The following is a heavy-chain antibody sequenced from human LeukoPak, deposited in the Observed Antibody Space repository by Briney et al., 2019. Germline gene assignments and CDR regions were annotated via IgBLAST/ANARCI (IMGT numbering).Heavy chain of an antibody. CDR2: ISAYNGNT. V-gene: IGHV1-18*01. D-gene: IGHD2-2*01. CDR3: ARDRLFHIVVLPAY. J-gene: IGHJ4*02. CDR1: GYTFTSYG. Sequence: AASVKVSCKASGYTFTSYGISWVRQAPGQGLEWMGWISAYNGNTNYAQKLQGRVTMTTDTSTSTAYMELRSLRSDDTAVYYCARDRLFHIVVLPAYWGQGTLVTVSS.